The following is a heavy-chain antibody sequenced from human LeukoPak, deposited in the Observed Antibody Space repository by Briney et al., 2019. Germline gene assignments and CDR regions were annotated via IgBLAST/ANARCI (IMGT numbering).Heavy chain of an antibody. CDR2: IKQDGSEK. Sequence: SGGSLRLSCAASGFSFSSYWMSWVSQAPGKGLEWVANIKQDGSEKYYVDSAKGRFTISRDNAKNSLYLQMNSLRAEDTAVYYCATDLGSSRPNFWGQGTLVTVSS. D-gene: IGHD6-13*01. J-gene: IGHJ4*02. V-gene: IGHV3-7*01. CDR1: GFSFSSYW. CDR3: ATDLGSSRPNF.